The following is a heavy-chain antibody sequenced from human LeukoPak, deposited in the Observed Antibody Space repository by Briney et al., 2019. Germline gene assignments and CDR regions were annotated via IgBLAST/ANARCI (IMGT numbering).Heavy chain of an antibody. CDR2: ISSSGSTI. V-gene: IGHV3-48*03. CDR3: ATELVAVAGTWIDY. D-gene: IGHD6-19*01. CDR1: GFTFSSYE. J-gene: IGHJ4*02. Sequence: PGGSLRLSCAASGFTFSSYEMNWVRQAPGKGLEWVSYISSSGSTIYYADSVKGRFTISRDNAKNSLYLQMNSLRAEDTAVYYCATELVAVAGTWIDYWGQGTLVTVSS.